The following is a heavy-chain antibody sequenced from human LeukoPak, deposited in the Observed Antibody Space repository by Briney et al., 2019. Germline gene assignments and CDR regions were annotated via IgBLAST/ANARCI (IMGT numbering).Heavy chain of an antibody. CDR3: AKTYSRESGYDFFLHC. V-gene: IGHV3-33*06. Sequence: PGGSLRLSCAASGFSFSSYSFHWVRQAPGKGLEWVSAISYDGKNIHYADSVKGRFTISRDNSRNMVYLQMNSLRVEDTAVYYCAKTYSRESGYDFFLHCWGQGTRVTVSS. D-gene: IGHD5-12*01. CDR1: GFSFSSYS. CDR2: ISYDGKNI. J-gene: IGHJ4*02.